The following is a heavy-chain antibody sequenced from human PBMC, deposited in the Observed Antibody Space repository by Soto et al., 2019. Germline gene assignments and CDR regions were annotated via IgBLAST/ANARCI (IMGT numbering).Heavy chain of an antibody. D-gene: IGHD1-26*01. CDR1: GGTFSSDA. J-gene: IGHJ4*02. CDR2: IIPIFGTT. CDR3: AREDSRGNYYPFDS. V-gene: IGHV1-69*12. Sequence: QVQLVQSGAEVKKPGSSVKVSCKTSGGTFSSDAISWVRQAPGQGLEWVGGIIPIFGTTNYAQKFQDRVTITADESTSTAYMELSSLGSEDTAVFYCAREDSRGNYYPFDSWGQGTLVTVSS.